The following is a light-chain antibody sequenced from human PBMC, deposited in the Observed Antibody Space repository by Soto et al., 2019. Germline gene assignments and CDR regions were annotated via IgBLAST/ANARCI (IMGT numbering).Light chain of an antibody. Sequence: EIVLTQSPATLSLSPGERATLSCRASQSVRNQLAWYQQKPAQAPMLLIYDSSNRATGIPGRFSGSGSGTDFTLTISRLEPEDFAVYYCQQRSTWPWPCGQGTKVEIK. V-gene: IGKV3-11*01. CDR1: QSVRNQ. CDR2: DSS. CDR3: QQRSTWPWP. J-gene: IGKJ1*01.